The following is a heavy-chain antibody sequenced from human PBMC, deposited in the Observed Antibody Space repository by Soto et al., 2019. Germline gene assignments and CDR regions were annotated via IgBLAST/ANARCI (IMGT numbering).Heavy chain of an antibody. CDR3: ERYAPVPVGQYSGYKYYYYYGMDV. Sequence: GASVKVSCKASGGTFSSYAISWLRQAPGQGLEWMGGIIPIFGTANYAQKFQGRVTITSDESTSTAYMELSSLRSEDTAVYYCERYAPVPVGQYSGYKYYYYYGMDVWGQGTTVTVSS. D-gene: IGHD5-12*01. CDR1: GGTFSSYA. CDR2: IIPIFGTA. V-gene: IGHV1-69*13. J-gene: IGHJ6*02.